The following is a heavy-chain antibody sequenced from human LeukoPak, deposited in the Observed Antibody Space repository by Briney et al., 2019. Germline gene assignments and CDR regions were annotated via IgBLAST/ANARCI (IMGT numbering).Heavy chain of an antibody. J-gene: IGHJ4*02. Sequence: GGSLRLSCAASGFTFSSYGMHWVRQAPGKGLEWVAVIWYDGSNKYYEDSVKGRFTISRDNSKNTLYLQINSLRAEDTAVYYCARDGFGYSYGYWDYWGQGTLVTVSS. D-gene: IGHD5-18*01. CDR1: GFTFSSYG. V-gene: IGHV3-33*01. CDR3: ARDGFGYSYGYWDY. CDR2: IWYDGSNK.